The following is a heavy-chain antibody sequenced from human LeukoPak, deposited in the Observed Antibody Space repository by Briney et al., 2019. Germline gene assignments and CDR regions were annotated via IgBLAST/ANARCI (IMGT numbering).Heavy chain of an antibody. J-gene: IGHJ4*02. D-gene: IGHD2-15*01. Sequence: KPSETLSLTCAVYGGSFSGYYWSWIRQPPGKGLEWIGEINHSGSTNYNPSLKSRVTISVDTSKNQFSLKLSSVTAADTAVYYCARVPRYCSGGSCWKYSYDYWGQGTLVTVSS. V-gene: IGHV4-34*01. CDR3: ARVPRYCSGGSCWKYSYDY. CDR1: GGSFSGYY. CDR2: INHSGST.